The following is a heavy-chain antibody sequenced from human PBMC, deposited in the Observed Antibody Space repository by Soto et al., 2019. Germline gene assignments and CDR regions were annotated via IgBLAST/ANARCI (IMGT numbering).Heavy chain of an antibody. CDR2: IYPGDSDT. J-gene: IGHJ5*02. CDR1: GYNLTSYW. CDR3: ARHPQYSSSWYWLAWFDP. V-gene: IGHV5-51*01. Sequence: GESLKISCKGSGYNLTSYWIGWVRQMNGKGLEWMGIIYPGDSDTRYSPSFQGQVTISADKSISTAYLQWSSLKASDTAMYYCARHPQYSSSWYWLAWFDPWGQGTLVTVSS. D-gene: IGHD6-13*01.